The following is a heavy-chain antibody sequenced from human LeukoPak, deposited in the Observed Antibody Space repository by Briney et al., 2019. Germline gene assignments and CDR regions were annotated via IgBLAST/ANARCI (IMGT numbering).Heavy chain of an antibody. CDR1: GGSISSYY. Sequence: PSETLSLACAVSGGSISSYYWSWIRQPAGKGLEWIGRIYTSGSTNYNPSLKSRVTMSVDTSKNQFSLKLSSVTAADTAVYYCARVNAYYYGSGSKIFDYWGQGTLVTVSS. CDR2: IYTSGST. V-gene: IGHV4-4*07. J-gene: IGHJ4*02. D-gene: IGHD3-10*01. CDR3: ARVNAYYYGSGSKIFDY.